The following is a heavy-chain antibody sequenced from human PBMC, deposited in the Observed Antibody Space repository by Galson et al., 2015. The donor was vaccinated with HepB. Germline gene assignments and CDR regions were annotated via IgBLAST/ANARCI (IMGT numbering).Heavy chain of an antibody. D-gene: IGHD2-15*01. CDR1: GYTFTNYA. CDR3: AGGGTYPLYFDH. CDR2: INAGNGNT. J-gene: IGHJ4*02. Sequence: SVKVSCKASGYTFTNYAVHWVRQAPGQRFEWMGWINAGNGNTKYSQKFQGRVTVTRDTSASTAYMELSSLRSEDTAVYYCAGGGTYPLYFDHWGQGTLVTVSS. V-gene: IGHV1-3*01.